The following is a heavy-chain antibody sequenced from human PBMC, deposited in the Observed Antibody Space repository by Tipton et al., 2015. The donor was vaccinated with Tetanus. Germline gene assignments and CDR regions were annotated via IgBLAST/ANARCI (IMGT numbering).Heavy chain of an antibody. V-gene: IGHV1-2*04. J-gene: IGHJ4*02. CDR3: ARVHGYEPSNLDF. CDR1: GYAFTAYY. D-gene: IGHD5-12*01. Sequence: QLVQSGAEVRKPGASVKVSCKTSGYAFTAYYIHWVRQAPGLGLEWMGWVNPDSGGTNLALRFQGWVTLTSDTSRTTAYMEMSRVTSDDTATYYCARVHGYEPSNLDFWGQGTVVTVSP. CDR2: VNPDSGGT.